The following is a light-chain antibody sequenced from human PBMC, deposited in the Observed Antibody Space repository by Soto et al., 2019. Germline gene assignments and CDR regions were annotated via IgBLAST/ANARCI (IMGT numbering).Light chain of an antibody. CDR1: SSDVGNYNL. V-gene: IGLV2-23*01. CDR3: CSYAGDSTWV. CDR2: EGS. J-gene: IGLJ3*02. Sequence: QSALTQPASVSGSPGQSITISCTGTSSDVGNYNLVSWYQQHPGEAPKLLIYEGSKRPSGVSNRFSGSKFGNTASLTISGLQDEDEVDYYCCSYAGDSTWVFGGGTKVTVL.